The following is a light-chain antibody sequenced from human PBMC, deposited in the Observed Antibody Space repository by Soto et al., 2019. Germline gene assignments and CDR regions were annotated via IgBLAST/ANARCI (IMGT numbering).Light chain of an antibody. CDR1: QSVSSN. J-gene: IGKJ2*01. CDR2: GAS. CDR3: QQYNNWPPYT. V-gene: IGKV3-15*01. Sequence: EIVMTQSPATLAVSPGERATLSCRASQSVSSNLAWYQQKPGQAPRLLIYGASTRATGIPARFSGSGSGTEFTLTINSLQSEDLAVYYCQQYNNWPPYTFGQGTKLEI.